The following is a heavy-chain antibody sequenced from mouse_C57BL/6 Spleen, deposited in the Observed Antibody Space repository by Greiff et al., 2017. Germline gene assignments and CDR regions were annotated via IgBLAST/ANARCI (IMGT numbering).Heavy chain of an antibody. J-gene: IGHJ3*01. D-gene: IGHD3-2*02. CDR3: AKHQEAGPFAY. V-gene: IGHV2-9*01. Sequence: QVQLKESGPGLVAPSQSLSITCTVSGFSLTSYGVDWVRQPPGKGLEWLGVIWGGGSTNYTSALMSRLSISKDNSKSQVFLKMNSLQTDDTAMYYCAKHQEAGPFAYWGQGTLVTVSA. CDR1: GFSLTSYG. CDR2: IWGGGST.